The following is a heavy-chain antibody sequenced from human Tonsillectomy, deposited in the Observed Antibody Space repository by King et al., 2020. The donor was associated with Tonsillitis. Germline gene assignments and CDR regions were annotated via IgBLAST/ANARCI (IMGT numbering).Heavy chain of an antibody. CDR2: IYYSGIT. V-gene: IGHV4-30-4*01. D-gene: IGHD3/OR15-3a*01. CDR1: GGSISSGDYY. CDR3: ARVRSRTEDFDY. Sequence: VQLQESGPGLVKPSQTLSLTCTVSGGSISSGDYYWSWIRQSPGKGLEWIGYIYYSGITYYNPSLESRLSMSVDTSKNQLSLKLSSVTAADTAVYYCARVRSRTEDFDYWGQGTLVTVSS. J-gene: IGHJ4*02.